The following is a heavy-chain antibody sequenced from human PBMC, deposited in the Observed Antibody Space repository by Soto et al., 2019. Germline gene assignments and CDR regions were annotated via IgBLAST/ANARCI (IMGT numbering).Heavy chain of an antibody. CDR1: GDAISNYY. CDR2: VHESGST. CDR3: ARGTRALITSFFAY. V-gene: IGHV4-59*01. D-gene: IGHD3-10*01. Sequence: SETLSLTCSVSGDAISNYYWSWIRQTPGRGLEWIGSVHESGSTDYNPSLKGRVIILLHTSKSQLSLNLRSATAADTATYYCARGTRALITSFFAYWGQGIPVTVSS. J-gene: IGHJ4*02.